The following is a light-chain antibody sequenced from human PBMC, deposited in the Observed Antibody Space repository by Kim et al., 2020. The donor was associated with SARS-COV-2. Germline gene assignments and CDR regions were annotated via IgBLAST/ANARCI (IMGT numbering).Light chain of an antibody. CDR1: QGIINY. V-gene: IGKV1-39*01. CDR3: QQSYSIPRT. J-gene: IGKJ1*01. Sequence: ASVGDRVTITGRASQGIINYLNWYQQKLGKVPKLLISAASNLQSGVPSRFIGSGSGTDFTLTITNLQPEDFAAYFCQQSYSIPRTFGQGTKVDIK. CDR2: AAS.